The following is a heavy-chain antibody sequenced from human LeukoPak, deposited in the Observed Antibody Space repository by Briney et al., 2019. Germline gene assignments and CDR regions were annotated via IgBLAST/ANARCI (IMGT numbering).Heavy chain of an antibody. D-gene: IGHD3-22*01. V-gene: IGHV3-64*04. CDR3: ARGWDYYDSSGYLV. CDR2: ISSNGGST. CDR1: GFTFSSYA. Sequence: PGGSLRLSCSASGFTFSSYAMHWVRQAPGKGLEYVSTISSNGGSTYYADSVKGRFTISRDNSKNTLYLQMNSLRAEDTAVYYCARGWDYYDSSGYLVWGQGTLVTVSS. J-gene: IGHJ1*01.